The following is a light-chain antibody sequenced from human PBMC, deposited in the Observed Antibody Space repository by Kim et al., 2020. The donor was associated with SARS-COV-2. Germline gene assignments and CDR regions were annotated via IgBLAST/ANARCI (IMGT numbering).Light chain of an antibody. V-gene: IGKV1-5*03. CDR2: KTS. Sequence: STSLEPSLPITCRASQTISTWLAWYQQKPGRAPKLLLHKTSSLEPGVSSRFSGSGSGTEFTLTITSLQPDDFATYYCQRYNASPWTFGQGTKLEIK. CDR3: QRYNASPWT. J-gene: IGKJ1*01. CDR1: QTISTW.